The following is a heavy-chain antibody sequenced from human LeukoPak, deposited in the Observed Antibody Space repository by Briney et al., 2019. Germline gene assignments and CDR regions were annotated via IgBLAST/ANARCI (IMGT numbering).Heavy chain of an antibody. Sequence: PGGSLRLSCMVSGFTLSSYEMSWIRQAPGKRLEWVSSIEYGESTTHYADSVRGRFTISRDNYKNTLYLQLTSLSDDDTAVYFCARNSGWYGISWGQGTLVIVSS. V-gene: IGHV3-23*01. CDR1: GFTLSSYE. CDR3: ARNSGWYGIS. D-gene: IGHD6-19*01. CDR2: IEYGESTT. J-gene: IGHJ4*02.